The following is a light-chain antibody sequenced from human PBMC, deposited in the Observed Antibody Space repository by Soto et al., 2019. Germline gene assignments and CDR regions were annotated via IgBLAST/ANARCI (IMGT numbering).Light chain of an antibody. CDR1: TSNIGSNN. Sequence: LTQPPSASGTPGQRVTVSCSGSTSNIGSNNVNWYQQSPGAAPELLIYNNDLRPSGVPDRFSASKSGTSASLAISGLQSDDEADFYCAAWDDILDGYVFGPGTKLTVL. CDR2: NND. V-gene: IGLV1-44*01. CDR3: AAWDDILDGYV. J-gene: IGLJ1*01.